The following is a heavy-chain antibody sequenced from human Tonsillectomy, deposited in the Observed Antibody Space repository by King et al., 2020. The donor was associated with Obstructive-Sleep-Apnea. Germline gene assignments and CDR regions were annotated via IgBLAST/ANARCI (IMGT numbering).Heavy chain of an antibody. CDR3: ARRLLLASEHYFDY. V-gene: IGHV4-39*07. CDR2: IYYSGST. Sequence: QLQESGPGLVKPSETLSLTCTVSGGSISSSRYYWGWIRQPPGKGLEWVGGIYYSGSTYYNPSLKSRGTISVDTSKNQFSLKLSSVTAADTAVYYCARRLLLASEHYFDYWGQGTLVTVSS. D-gene: IGHD2/OR15-2a*01. J-gene: IGHJ4*02. CDR1: GGSISSSRYY.